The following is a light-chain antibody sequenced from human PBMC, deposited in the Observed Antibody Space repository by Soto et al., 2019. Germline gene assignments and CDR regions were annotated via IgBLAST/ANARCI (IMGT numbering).Light chain of an antibody. V-gene: IGKV3-15*01. CDR1: QAIRSD. CDR3: HQYNTWQLT. CDR2: DVS. Sequence: EIVMTQSPVALSVSPGERATLSCRASQAIRSDLAWYQQKPGQAPRLLISDVSTRATGIPARFNGSGSGTEFTLAIRNLQYEDFDVYYCHQYNTWQLTFGGWNKVEIK. J-gene: IGKJ4*01.